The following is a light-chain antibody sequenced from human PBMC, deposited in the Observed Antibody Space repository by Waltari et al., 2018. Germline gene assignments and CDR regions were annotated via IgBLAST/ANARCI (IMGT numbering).Light chain of an antibody. J-gene: IGLJ2*01. CDR1: SSDVGKYNL. CDR3: CSFAGRGFSVI. Sequence: QSALTQPASVSGSPGQSITISCTGTSSDVGKYNLVSWYQQHPGEVPKLMIYEVTKRPSVVSVRFAGSKSGNTASLTSSGLQAEDEADYFCCSFAGRGFSVIFGGGTKLTVL. V-gene: IGLV2-23*02. CDR2: EVT.